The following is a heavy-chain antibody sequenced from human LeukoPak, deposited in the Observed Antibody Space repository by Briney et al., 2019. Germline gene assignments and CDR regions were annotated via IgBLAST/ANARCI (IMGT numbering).Heavy chain of an antibody. Sequence: PGGSLRLSCAASGFTFNNAWMSWVRQAPGKGLEWISRIKSKTYGGTTEDAAPGKFRFTSSRDDSASTLFLQMDSLTTEDTAVYYCTSDHFPWGQGTLVTVSS. CDR2: IKSKTYGGTT. CDR3: TSDHFP. D-gene: IGHD2/OR15-2a*01. CDR1: GFTFNNAW. V-gene: IGHV3-15*01. J-gene: IGHJ5*02.